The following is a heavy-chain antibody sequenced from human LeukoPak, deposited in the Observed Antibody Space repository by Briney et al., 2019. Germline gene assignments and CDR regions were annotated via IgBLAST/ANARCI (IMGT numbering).Heavy chain of an antibody. V-gene: IGHV4-39*01. Sequence: SETLSLTCTVSGGSISSSSYYWGWIRQPPGKGLEWIGSIYYSGSTYYNPSLKSRVTISVDTSKNQFSLKLSSVTAADTAVYYCATGWYYCDSSGYYAPPYYFDYWGQGTLVTVSS. CDR1: GGSISSSSYY. J-gene: IGHJ4*02. D-gene: IGHD3-22*01. CDR3: ATGWYYCDSSGYYAPPYYFDY. CDR2: IYYSGST.